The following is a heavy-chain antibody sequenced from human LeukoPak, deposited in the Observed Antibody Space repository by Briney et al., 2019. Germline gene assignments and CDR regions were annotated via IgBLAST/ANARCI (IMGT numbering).Heavy chain of an antibody. Sequence: GGSLRLSCAASGFTFSSYWMSWVRQAPGKGLEWVANMNQDGNEIYYVDSLKGRFTISRDNAKNSLYLQMNSLRADDTAVYYCAREAAALQSEYFQHWGQGTLVTVSS. D-gene: IGHD6-13*01. J-gene: IGHJ1*01. CDR3: AREAAALQSEYFQH. CDR2: MNQDGNEI. V-gene: IGHV3-7*01. CDR1: GFTFSSYW.